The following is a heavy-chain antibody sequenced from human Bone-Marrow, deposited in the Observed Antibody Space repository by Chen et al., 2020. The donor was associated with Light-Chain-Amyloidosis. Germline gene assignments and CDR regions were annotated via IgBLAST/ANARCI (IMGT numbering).Heavy chain of an antibody. CDR1: GFTFSTHA. CDR3: ARDPPGSGFAFDY. V-gene: IGHV3-33*01. J-gene: IGHJ4*02. D-gene: IGHD3-10*01. Sequence: QEELVESGGGVVQPGRSLRLSCAASGFTFSTHAMHWVRQAPGKGLEWLAFMWYDGSTKHFADSVKGRFTISRDISRNTVFLEMNGLRAEDTAVYFCARDPPGSGFAFDYWGQGTLVTVSS. CDR2: MWYDGSTK.